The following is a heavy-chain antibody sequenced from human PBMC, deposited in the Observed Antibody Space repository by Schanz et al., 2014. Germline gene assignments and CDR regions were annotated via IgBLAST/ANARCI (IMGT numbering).Heavy chain of an antibody. V-gene: IGHV3-64D*06. J-gene: IGHJ4*02. D-gene: IGHD6-13*01. Sequence: EVQLVESGGGLVKPGGSLRLSCGVSGFTASSHSMNWVRQAPGKGLEYVSAISHDGYSTYYADSVKGRFTISRDNSKNTLYLQMSSLTTEDTAVYYCARDGEAAAGCDYWGQGTLVTVSS. CDR2: ISHDGYST. CDR3: ARDGEAAAGCDY. CDR1: GFTASSHS.